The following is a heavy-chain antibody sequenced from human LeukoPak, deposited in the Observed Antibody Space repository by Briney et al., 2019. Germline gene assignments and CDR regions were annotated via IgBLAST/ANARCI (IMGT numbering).Heavy chain of an antibody. CDR1: GYTFTSYY. CDR3: ARDQEAFDY. Sequence: GASVKVCCKASGYTFTSYYIHWVRQAPGQGLEWMGMIYPRDGSTSYAQKFQGRVTVTRDTSTSTVHMELSGLRSEDTAVYYCARDQEAFDYWGQGTLVTVSS. CDR2: IYPRDGST. J-gene: IGHJ4*02. V-gene: IGHV1-46*01.